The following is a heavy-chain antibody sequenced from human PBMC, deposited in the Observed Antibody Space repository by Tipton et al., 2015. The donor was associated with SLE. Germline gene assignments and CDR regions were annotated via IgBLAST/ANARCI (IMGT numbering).Heavy chain of an antibody. J-gene: IGHJ1*01. CDR2: ISSSSSYI. D-gene: IGHD6-13*01. CDR1: GFTFSSYA. Sequence: SLRLSCAASGFTFSSYAMSWVRQAPGKGLEWVSSISSSSSYIYYADSVKGRFTISRDNAKNSLYLQMNSLRAEDTAVYYCARMGDGYSSSWGQGTLVTVSS. V-gene: IGHV3-21*01. CDR3: ARMGDGYSSS.